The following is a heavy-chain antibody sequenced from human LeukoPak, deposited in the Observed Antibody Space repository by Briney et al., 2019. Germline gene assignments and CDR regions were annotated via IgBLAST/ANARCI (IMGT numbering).Heavy chain of an antibody. D-gene: IGHD6-13*01. V-gene: IGHV4-34*01. CDR2: INHSGST. Sequence: PSETLSLTCAVYGGSFSGYYWSWIRQPPGKGLEWIGEINHSGSTNYNPSLKSRVTMSVDTSKNQFSLKLSSVTAADTAVYYRARGRSSSWSRRDAFDIWGQGTMVTVSS. CDR1: GGSFSGYY. J-gene: IGHJ3*02. CDR3: ARGRSSSWSRRDAFDI.